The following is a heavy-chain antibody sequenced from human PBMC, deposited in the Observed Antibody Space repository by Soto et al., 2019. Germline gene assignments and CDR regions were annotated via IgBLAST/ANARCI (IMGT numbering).Heavy chain of an antibody. V-gene: IGHV1-24*01. CDR2: FDPEDGET. CDR1: GYTLTELS. J-gene: IGHJ5*02. CDR3: ARIAAAGKRVWFDP. Sequence: ASVKVSCKVSGYTLTELSMHWVRQAPGKGLEWMGGFDPEDGETIYAQKLQGRVTMTTDTSTNTAYMELRSLRSDDTAVYYCARIAAAGKRVWFDPWGQGTLVTVSS. D-gene: IGHD6-13*01.